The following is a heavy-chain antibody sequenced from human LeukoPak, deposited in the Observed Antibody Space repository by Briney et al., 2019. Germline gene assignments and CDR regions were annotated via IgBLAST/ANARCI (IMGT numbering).Heavy chain of an antibody. J-gene: IGHJ4*02. D-gene: IGHD6-13*01. CDR3: ARERASAGPHFEH. CDR2: NYNRGTT. Sequence: ETLSLTCSVSGGSISTYYWSWIRQPPGKGLEWIGYNYNRGTTNYNPSLKSRVTISVDRSKDQFSLSLTSVTAADTAVYYCARERASAGPHFEHWGRGILVTVSS. V-gene: IGHV4-59*01. CDR1: GGSISTYY.